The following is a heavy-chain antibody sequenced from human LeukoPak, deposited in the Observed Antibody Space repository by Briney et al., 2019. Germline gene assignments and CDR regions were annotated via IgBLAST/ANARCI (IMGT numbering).Heavy chain of an antibody. CDR3: ARYDYGDYSGYSRRNFDY. D-gene: IGHD4-17*01. CDR1: GYSFTSYW. CDR2: IYPGDSDT. Sequence: GESLKISCKGSGYSFTSYWIGWVRQMPGKGLEWMGIIYPGDSDTRYSPSFQGQVTISADKSISTAYLQWSSLKASDTAMYYCARYDYGDYSGYSRRNFDYWGQGTLVTVSS. J-gene: IGHJ4*02. V-gene: IGHV5-51*01.